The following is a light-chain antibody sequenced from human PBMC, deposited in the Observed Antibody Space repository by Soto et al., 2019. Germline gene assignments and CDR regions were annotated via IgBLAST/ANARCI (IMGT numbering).Light chain of an antibody. CDR2: DAS. CDR1: ESVSSY. Sequence: EIVLTQSPGTLSLSPGERATLSCRASESVSSYLAWYQQKPGQAPRLLIYDASSRAAGIPDRFSGSGSGTDFTLSISRLAPDDFAVYYCQQDRSSPPLTFGGGTKVESK. V-gene: IGKV3-20*01. J-gene: IGKJ4*01. CDR3: QQDRSSPPLT.